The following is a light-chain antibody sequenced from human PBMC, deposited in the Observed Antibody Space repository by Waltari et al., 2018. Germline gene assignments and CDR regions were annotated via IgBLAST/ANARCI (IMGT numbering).Light chain of an antibody. J-gene: IGKJ3*01. CDR1: QSVSSF. V-gene: IGKV3-11*01. Sequence: EIVLTQSPATLSLSPGDRATLSCRASQSVSSFLAWYQQKPGQAPRLLIYDASTRATDVPGRFSGSGSGTDFTLTITSLQPEDFAVYYCQEPGRTFGPGTKVDIK. CDR2: DAS. CDR3: QEPGRT.